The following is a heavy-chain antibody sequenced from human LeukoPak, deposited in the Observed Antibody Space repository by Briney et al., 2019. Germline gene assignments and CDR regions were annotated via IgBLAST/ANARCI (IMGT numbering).Heavy chain of an antibody. D-gene: IGHD3-3*01. CDR2: IYYTGST. CDR3: ARVITIFGDDAFDI. CDR1: GGSISSGGYY. J-gene: IGHJ3*02. V-gene: IGHV4-61*08. Sequence: SETLSLTCTVSGGSISSGGYYWSWIRQHPGKGLEWLGYIYYTGSTNYNPSLKSRVTISVDTSKNQFSLKLNSVTAADTAVYYCARVITIFGDDAFDIWGQGTMVTVSS.